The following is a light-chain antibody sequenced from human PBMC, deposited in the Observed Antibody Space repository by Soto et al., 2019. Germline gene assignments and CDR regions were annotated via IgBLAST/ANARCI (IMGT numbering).Light chain of an antibody. Sequence: QSALTQPASVSGSPGRSIPISCTGTSSDVGGFNSVSWYQLYPGKAPKLIIYGVSNRPSGVSQRFSGSKSGNTASLTISGLRAEDEAEYYCSSYSDTTTRVFGTGTKLTVL. CDR1: SSDVGGFNS. J-gene: IGLJ1*01. CDR2: GVS. CDR3: SSYSDTTTRV. V-gene: IGLV2-14*03.